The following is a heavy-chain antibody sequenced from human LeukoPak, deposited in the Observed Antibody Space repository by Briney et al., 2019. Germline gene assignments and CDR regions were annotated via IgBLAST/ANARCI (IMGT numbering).Heavy chain of an antibody. Sequence: GGSLRLSCAASGFTFSTYEMNWVRQAPGKGLEWVSYISSSGSNRYYADSVKGRFAISRDNAKNSVYLQMNSLRAEDTAVYYCARDLMIVMVEEEGSADYWGQGTLVTVSS. CDR2: ISSSGSNR. CDR3: ARDLMIVMVEEEGSADY. D-gene: IGHD3-22*01. J-gene: IGHJ4*02. V-gene: IGHV3-48*03. CDR1: GFTFSTYE.